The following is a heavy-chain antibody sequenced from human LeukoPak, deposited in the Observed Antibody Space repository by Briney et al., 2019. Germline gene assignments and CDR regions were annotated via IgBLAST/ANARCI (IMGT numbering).Heavy chain of an antibody. J-gene: IGHJ4*02. V-gene: IGHV3-21*01. CDR3: ARVGQLLWFGELLEGDLDY. CDR2: ISSSSSYI. Sequence: GGSLRLSCAASGFTFSSYSMNWVRQAPGKGLEWVSSISSSSSYIYYADSVKGRFTISRDNAKNSLYLQMNSLRAEDTAVYYCARVGQLLWFGELLEGDLDYWGQGTLVTVSS. D-gene: IGHD3-10*01. CDR1: GFTFSSYS.